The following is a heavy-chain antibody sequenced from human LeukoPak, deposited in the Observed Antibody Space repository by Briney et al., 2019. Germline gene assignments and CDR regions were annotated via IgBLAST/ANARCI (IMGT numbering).Heavy chain of an antibody. J-gene: IGHJ6*03. Sequence: SETLSLTCAVYGGSFSGYYWSWIRQPPGKGLEWIGEINRSGSTNYNPSLKSRVTISVDTSKNQYSLKLSSVTAADTAVYYCARAAYCSSTSLQCYYYMDVWGKGTTVTVSS. CDR3: ARAAYCSSTSLQCYYYMDV. CDR1: GGSFSGYY. CDR2: INRSGST. V-gene: IGHV4-34*01. D-gene: IGHD2-2*01.